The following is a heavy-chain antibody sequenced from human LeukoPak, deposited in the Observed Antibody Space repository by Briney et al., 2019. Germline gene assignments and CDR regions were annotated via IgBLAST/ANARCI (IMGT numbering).Heavy chain of an antibody. CDR1: GFTVSSNY. J-gene: IGHJ3*02. Sequence: GSLRLSCAASGFTVSSNYMSWVRQSPGKGLEWVSVIYSDTSTYYADSVKGRFTISRDNSKNTLYLQMNSLRAEDTAVYYCAGVSVTTVTTPDAFDIWGQGTMVTVSS. CDR3: AGVSVTTVTTPDAFDI. V-gene: IGHV3-53*01. D-gene: IGHD4-17*01. CDR2: IYSDTST.